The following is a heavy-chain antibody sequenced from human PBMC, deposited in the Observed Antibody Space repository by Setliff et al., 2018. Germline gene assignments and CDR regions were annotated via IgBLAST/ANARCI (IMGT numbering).Heavy chain of an antibody. V-gene: IGHV1-46*01. CDR3: VRVTSGRLDFDY. CDR1: GYTFANYY. J-gene: IGHJ4*02. CDR2: IDPSGFST. D-gene: IGHD6-19*01. Sequence: GASVKVSCKASGYTFANYYMHWVRQAPGQGLEWMGIIDPSGFSTNYAQKFQGRVTVTRATSTDTLYMELSSLRSEDTAVYYCVRVTSGRLDFDYWGQGTPVTSPQ.